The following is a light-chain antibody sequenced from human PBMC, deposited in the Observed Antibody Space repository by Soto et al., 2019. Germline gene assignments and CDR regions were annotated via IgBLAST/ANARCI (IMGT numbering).Light chain of an antibody. CDR3: AAYTSSSTRV. J-gene: IGLJ1*01. CDR2: EVS. V-gene: IGLV2-14*03. Sequence: QSVLTQPASVSGSPGQSITISCTGTSRDVGAYEYVSWYQQHPDKAPKLMIYEVSNRPSGVANRFSGSKSVNTATLPISGLQAVDEADYYCAAYTSSSTRVFVTGTMVT. CDR1: SRDVGAYEY.